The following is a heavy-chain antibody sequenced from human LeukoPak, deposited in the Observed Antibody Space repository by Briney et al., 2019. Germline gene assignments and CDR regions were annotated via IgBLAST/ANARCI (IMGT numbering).Heavy chain of an antibody. D-gene: IGHD4-23*01. Sequence: GSSVKVSCKASGGTFSSYAISWVRQAPGQGLEWMGRIITILGIANYAQKFQGRVTITADKSTSTAYMELSSLRSEDTAVYYCARDEMDYGGNSGYYYYGMDVWGQGTTVTVSS. J-gene: IGHJ6*02. CDR1: GGTFSSYA. V-gene: IGHV1-69*04. CDR3: ARDEMDYGGNSGYYYYGMDV. CDR2: IITILGIA.